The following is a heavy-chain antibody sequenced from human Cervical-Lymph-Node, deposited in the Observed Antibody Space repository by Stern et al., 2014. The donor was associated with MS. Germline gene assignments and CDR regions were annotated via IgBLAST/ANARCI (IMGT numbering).Heavy chain of an antibody. CDR2: ISTIRTI. CDR3: ARDDWVERLDS. CDR1: GFPLSIYS. D-gene: IGHD1-1*01. V-gene: IGHV3-48*01. Sequence: EVQLVESGGGLVQPGGSLRLSCAASGFPLSIYSMNWVRQAPGQGLEWVSYISTIRTIYYADSVKGRFTISRDNAKNSLYLQMNSLRAEETAVYFCARDDWVERLDSWGQGTLVTVSS. J-gene: IGHJ5*01.